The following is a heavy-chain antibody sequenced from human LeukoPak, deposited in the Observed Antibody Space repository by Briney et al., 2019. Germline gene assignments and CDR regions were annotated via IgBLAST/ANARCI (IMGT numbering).Heavy chain of an antibody. J-gene: IGHJ4*02. CDR2: ISKDGSDE. V-gene: IGHV3-30*04. CDR1: GFTFSRYV. D-gene: IGHD3-10*01. Sequence: GGSLRLSCVASGFTFSRYVIHWVRQAPGKGLEWVAVISKDGSDEYYADSVKGRFTVSRDPSKNSLYLQMNNPRGEDTAVYYCARAAPVRGVTFFDYWGQGTLITVSS. CDR3: ARAAPVRGVTFFDY.